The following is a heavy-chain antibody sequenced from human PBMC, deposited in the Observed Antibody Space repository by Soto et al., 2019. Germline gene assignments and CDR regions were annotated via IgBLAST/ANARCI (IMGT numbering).Heavy chain of an antibody. D-gene: IGHD2-2*01. CDR3: ARQKVPAASKIMNWFDP. J-gene: IGHJ5*02. Sequence: SETLSLTCTVSGGPISSSSYYWGWIRQPPGKGLEWIGSIYYSGSTYYNPSLKSRVTISVDTSKNQFSLKLSSVTAADTAVYYCARQKVPAASKIMNWFDPWGQGTLVTVSS. CDR1: GGPISSSSYY. CDR2: IYYSGST. V-gene: IGHV4-39*01.